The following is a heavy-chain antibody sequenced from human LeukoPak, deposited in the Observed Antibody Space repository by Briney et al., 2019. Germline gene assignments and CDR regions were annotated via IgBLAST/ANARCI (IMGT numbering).Heavy chain of an antibody. J-gene: IGHJ4*02. V-gene: IGHV3-74*01. CDR2: INSDGSST. CDR3: ARDLRSPSDTNIAIDY. CDR1: GFTFSSYW. Sequence: GGSLRLSCAASGFTFSSYWMHWVRQTPGKGLVWVSRINSDGSSTVSADSVKGRFTISRDNAMNTLYLQMNSLRAEETAVYYCARDLRSPSDTNIAIDYWGQGTLVTVSS.